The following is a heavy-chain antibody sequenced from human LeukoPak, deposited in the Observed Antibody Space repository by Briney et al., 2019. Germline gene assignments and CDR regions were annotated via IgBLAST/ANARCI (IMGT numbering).Heavy chain of an antibody. CDR2: ISNNGGYT. CDR1: GFTFSSSA. Sequence: PGGSLRLSCAASGFTFSSSAMSWVRQAPGKGLEWVSAISNNGGYTYYADSVQGRFTISRDNSKSTLCLQMNSLRAEDTAVYYCAKQLGYCSDGSCYFPYWGQGTRSPSPQ. CDR3: AKQLGYCSDGSCYFPY. J-gene: IGHJ4*02. V-gene: IGHV3-23*01. D-gene: IGHD2-15*01.